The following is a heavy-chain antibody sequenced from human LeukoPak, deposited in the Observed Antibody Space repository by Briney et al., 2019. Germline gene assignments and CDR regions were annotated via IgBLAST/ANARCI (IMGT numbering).Heavy chain of an antibody. CDR3: ARDAYGMDV. CDR1: GFTFINAW. V-gene: IGHV3-15*01. Sequence: GGSLRLSCAASGFTFINAWMSWVRQAPGKGLEWVCRIKSKTDGGTTDYAAPVKGRFTISRDNAKNSLYLQMNSLRAEDTAVYYCARDAYGMDVWGQGTTVTVSS. CDR2: IKSKTDGGTT. J-gene: IGHJ6*02.